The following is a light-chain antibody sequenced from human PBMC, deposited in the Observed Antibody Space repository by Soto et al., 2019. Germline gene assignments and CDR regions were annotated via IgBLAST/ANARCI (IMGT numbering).Light chain of an antibody. CDR3: QQYNKWPRT. V-gene: IGKV3-15*01. J-gene: IGKJ1*01. Sequence: EVVMTQSPAALSVSPGERATLSCRASQSVNSNLAWYQQRPGQAPSLLIYGASTRATGIPARFSGSGSGAEFTLTINSLKSEDFSVYYCQQYNKWPRTFGQGTKVEIK. CDR2: GAS. CDR1: QSVNSN.